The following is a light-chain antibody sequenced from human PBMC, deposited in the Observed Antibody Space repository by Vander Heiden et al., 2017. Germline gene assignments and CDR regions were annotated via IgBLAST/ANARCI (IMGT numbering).Light chain of an antibody. CDR2: GAS. CDR1: KNVSSD. Sequence: PLPPASGYSATLSCRACKNVSSDLTWYQQKPGQAPRRLIYGASTRDAGIPDRFSGSGSGTEFTLTISRVQSEDFAVYYCQQYNHWPWTFGQGTKVEIK. CDR3: QQYNHWPWT. J-gene: IGKJ1*01. V-gene: IGKV3-15*01.